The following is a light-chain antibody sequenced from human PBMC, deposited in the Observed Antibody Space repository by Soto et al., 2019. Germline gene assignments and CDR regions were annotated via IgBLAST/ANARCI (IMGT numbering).Light chain of an antibody. Sequence: QSALTQPPSSSRSPGQSVTISCTGTSSDVGGYNYVSWYQQHPGKAPKLMISEVSKRPSGVPDRFSGSKSGNTASLTVSGLQAEDQADYYCSSSAGNNNLVFGGGTKLTVL. CDR3: SSSAGNNNLV. CDR1: SSDVGGYNY. V-gene: IGLV2-8*02. J-gene: IGLJ2*01. CDR2: EVS.